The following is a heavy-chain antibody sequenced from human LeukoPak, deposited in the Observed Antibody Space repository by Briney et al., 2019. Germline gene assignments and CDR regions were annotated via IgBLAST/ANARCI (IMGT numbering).Heavy chain of an antibody. V-gene: IGHV3-7*01. Sequence: GGSLRLSCAASGFTFSSSWMSWVRQVPGRGLEWVANIKHDGSERYHVDSVRGRFTISRDNAKNSLYLQMNSLRAEDTAVYYCASDGHSQANWGQGTLVTVYS. D-gene: IGHD2-21*01. CDR2: IKHDGSER. J-gene: IGHJ4*02. CDR1: GFTFSSSW. CDR3: ASDGHSQAN.